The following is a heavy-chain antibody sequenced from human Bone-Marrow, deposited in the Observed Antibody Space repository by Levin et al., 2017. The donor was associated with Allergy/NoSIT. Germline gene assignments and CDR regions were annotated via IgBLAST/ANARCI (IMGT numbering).Heavy chain of an antibody. V-gene: IGHV4-4*02. J-gene: IGHJ5*02. D-gene: IGHD6-25*01. Sequence: SQTLSLTCDVSGVSIDTYHWWTWVRQPPGKGLQWIGEINQRGTATYNSSLRSRVLMSVDKSTNQFSLMVNSVTAADTAVYYCSRINQASGFKNWFDPWGPGILVAVS. CDR2: INQRGTA. CDR1: GVSIDTYHW. CDR3: SRINQASGFKNWFDP.